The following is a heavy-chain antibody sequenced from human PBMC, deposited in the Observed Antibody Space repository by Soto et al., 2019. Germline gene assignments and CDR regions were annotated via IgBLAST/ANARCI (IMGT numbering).Heavy chain of an antibody. CDR2: THYRSKWYK. D-gene: IGHD2-15*01. CDR1: VDIVSSNRAA. V-gene: IGHV6-1*01. J-gene: IGHJ4*03. CDR3: ARYQIGSSCDGVAT. Sequence: SQTLSLTCGISVDIVSSNRAAWNWIRLSPSGGLEWLGRTHYRSKWYKEYAVSVKSRIIINPDTSKNQFSLQLNSVTPEDTAIYYCARYQIGSSCDGVATWGQGTMVTVSS.